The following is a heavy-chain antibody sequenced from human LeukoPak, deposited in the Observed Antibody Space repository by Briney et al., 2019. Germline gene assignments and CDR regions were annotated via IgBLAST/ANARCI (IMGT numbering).Heavy chain of an antibody. CDR1: RFTVSNNY. Sequence: GGSLRLSCAASRFTVSNNYMSWVRQAPGKGLEWVSVIYSGDNTYYADSVRGRFIVSRDNSKNTLYLQMSSLRAEDTAVYYCAXYSSSXEYFDYWGQGXLXTXSS. D-gene: IGHD6-13*01. V-gene: IGHV3-53*01. J-gene: IGHJ4*02. CDR2: IYSGDNT. CDR3: AXYSSSXEYFDY.